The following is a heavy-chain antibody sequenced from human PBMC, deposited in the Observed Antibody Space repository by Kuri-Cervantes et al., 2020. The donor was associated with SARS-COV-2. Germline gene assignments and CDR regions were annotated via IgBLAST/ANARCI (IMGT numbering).Heavy chain of an antibody. D-gene: IGHD7-27*01. CDR3: ARDLTGGDDAFDI. CDR1: GGSISSYY. V-gene: IGHV4-59*12. J-gene: IGHJ3*02. Sequence: ESLKISCTVSGGSISSYYWSWIRQPPGKGLEWIGYIYYSRSTNYNPSLKSRVTISVDTSKNQFSLKLSSVTAADTAVYYCARDLTGGDDAFDIWGQGTMVTVSS. CDR2: IYYSRST.